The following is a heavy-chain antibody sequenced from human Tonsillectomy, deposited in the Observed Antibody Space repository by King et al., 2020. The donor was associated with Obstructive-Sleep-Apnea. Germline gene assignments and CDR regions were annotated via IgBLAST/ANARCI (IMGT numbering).Heavy chain of an antibody. J-gene: IGHJ4*02. V-gene: IGHV3-23*04. Sequence: VQLVESGGNLVQPGGSLRLSCAASKFTFSSSAMTWVRQAPGKGLEWVSAISGSGGTTYYADSVKGRFTISRDNSKDTLFLQMNSLRAEDTAIYYCAKVSSGWGFFEYWGQGTLVTVSS. D-gene: IGHD6-19*01. CDR3: AKVSSGWGFFEY. CDR1: KFTFSSSA. CDR2: ISGSGGTT.